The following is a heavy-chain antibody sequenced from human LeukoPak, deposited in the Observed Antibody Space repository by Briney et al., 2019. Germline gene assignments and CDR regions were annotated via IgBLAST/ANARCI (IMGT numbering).Heavy chain of an antibody. V-gene: IGHV3-21*01. CDR1: GFTFSSYS. Sequence: PGGSLRLSCAASGFTFSSYSSSISSSSSYIYYADSVKGRFTISGDNAKNSLYLQMNSLRAEDTAVYYCARDRIAGIDYWGQGTLVTVSS. D-gene: IGHD1-14*01. CDR3: ARDRIAGIDY. CDR2: ISSSSSYI. J-gene: IGHJ4*02.